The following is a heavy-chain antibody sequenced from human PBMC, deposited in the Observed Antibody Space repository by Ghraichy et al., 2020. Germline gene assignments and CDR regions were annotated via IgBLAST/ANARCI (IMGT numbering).Heavy chain of an antibody. CDR1: GGSISSGGYY. CDR3: ARKVVQARSFDF. D-gene: IGHD2-2*01. CDR2: IYYSGST. Sequence: LSLTCTVSGGSISSGGYYWSWIRQHPGKGLEWIGYIYYSGSTYYNPSLKSRLIISVDTSKNQFSLKLSSVTAADTAVYYCARKVVQARSFDFWGPGTLVTVSS. J-gene: IGHJ4*02. V-gene: IGHV4-31*03.